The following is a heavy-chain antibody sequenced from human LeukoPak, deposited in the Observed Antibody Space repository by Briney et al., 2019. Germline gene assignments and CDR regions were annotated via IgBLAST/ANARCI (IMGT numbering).Heavy chain of an antibody. J-gene: IGHJ4*02. V-gene: IGHV3-23*01. CDR2: SPGSGGST. Sequence: GGSLRLSCAASGFTFPRHAMSWVRQAPGKGLEWVASSPGSGGSTHYADSVKGRFTISRDNSQSTVLLHMNNLRADDTAVYYCAQEHFDTSGYYSRFDNWGQEILVTVSS. CDR3: AQEHFDTSGYYSRFDN. D-gene: IGHD3-22*01. CDR1: GFTFPRHA.